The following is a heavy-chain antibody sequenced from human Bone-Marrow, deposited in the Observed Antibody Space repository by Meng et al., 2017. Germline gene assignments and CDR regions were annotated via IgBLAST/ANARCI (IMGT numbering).Heavy chain of an antibody. CDR1: GYSFISYY. V-gene: IGHV1-46*01. Sequence: ASVKVSCKASGYSFISYYIHWVRQAPGQGLEWMAVINPNGGSTDYAPRFQDRVTMTSDMSTSTFFMELSSLRPEDTAVYYCARQGGYSSNLPLQHWGQGTMVTVSS. CDR2: INPNGGST. D-gene: IGHD6-13*01. CDR3: ARQGGYSSNLPLQH. J-gene: IGHJ1*01.